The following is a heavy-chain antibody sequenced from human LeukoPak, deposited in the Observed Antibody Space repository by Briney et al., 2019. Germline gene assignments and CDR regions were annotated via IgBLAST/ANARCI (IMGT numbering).Heavy chain of an antibody. J-gene: IGHJ3*01. CDR1: GYTFTDHY. V-gene: IGHV1-2*02. CDR3: ARDESRSWDNALDV. Sequence: ASVKVSCKASGYTFTDHYMHWVRQAPGQGLEWMGFISLNSGDTNYAEKFQGRVTMTRDTSISTAHMELTRLMSDDTAMYYCARDESRSWDNALDVWGQGTKVIVS. CDR2: ISLNSGDT. D-gene: IGHD1-26*01.